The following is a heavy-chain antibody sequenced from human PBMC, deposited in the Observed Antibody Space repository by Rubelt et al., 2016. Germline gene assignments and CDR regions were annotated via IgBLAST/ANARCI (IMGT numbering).Heavy chain of an antibody. J-gene: IGHJ4*02. CDR2: INHSGST. Sequence: QVQLQQWGAGLLKPSETLSLTCAVYGGSFSGYYWSWIRQPPGKGLEWIGEINHSGSTNYNPSLKGRVPISVDTSKNQFSLKLSSVTAADTAVYYCARLRGSGYSYNIDYWGQGTLVTVSS. D-gene: IGHD5-18*01. CDR1: GGSFSGYY. CDR3: ARLRGSGYSYNIDY. V-gene: IGHV4-34*01.